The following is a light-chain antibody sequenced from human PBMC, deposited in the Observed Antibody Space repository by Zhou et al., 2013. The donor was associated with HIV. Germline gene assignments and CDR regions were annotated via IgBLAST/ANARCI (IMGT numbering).Light chain of an antibody. CDR1: QGVRDY. V-gene: IGKV1-16*02. CDR2: ATS. CDR3: QQYDGYPIT. Sequence: DIQLTQSPSSLSASLGDRVTITCRASQGVRDYLAWFQQKPGKAPKSLIYATSSLHTGVPSKFNGSGSGTNFTLTISSLQPEDFATYYCQQYDGYPITFGQGTRLEIE. J-gene: IGKJ5*01.